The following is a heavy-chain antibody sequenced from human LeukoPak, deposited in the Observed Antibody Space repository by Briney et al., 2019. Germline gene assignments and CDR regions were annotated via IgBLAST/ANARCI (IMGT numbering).Heavy chain of an antibody. CDR3: ARDRDMYYFDY. V-gene: IGHV4-30-4*01. CDR2: IYYSGST. CDR1: GGSISSGDYY. J-gene: IGHJ4*02. Sequence: PSQTLSLTRTVSGGSISSGDYYWSWIRQPPGKGLEWIGYIYYSGSTYYNPSLKSRVTISVDTSKNQFSLKLSSVTAADTAVYYCARDRDMYYFDYWGQGTLVTVSS.